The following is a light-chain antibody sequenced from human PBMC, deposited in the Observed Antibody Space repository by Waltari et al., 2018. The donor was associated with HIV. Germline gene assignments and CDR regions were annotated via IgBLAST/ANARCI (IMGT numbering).Light chain of an antibody. V-gene: IGKV1-8*01. Sequence: AIRMTQSPSSFSASTGDRVTITCRASQGISSYLAWYQQKPGKAPKLLIYAASPLQSGVPSRFSGRGSGTDFTLTISCLQSEDFATYYCKQYYSYPATFGPGTKVDIK. CDR2: AAS. CDR3: KQYYSYPAT. J-gene: IGKJ3*01. CDR1: QGISSY.